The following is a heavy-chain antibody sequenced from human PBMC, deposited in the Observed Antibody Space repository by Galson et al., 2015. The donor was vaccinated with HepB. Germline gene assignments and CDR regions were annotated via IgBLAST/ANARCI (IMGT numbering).Heavy chain of an antibody. D-gene: IGHD2-15*01. J-gene: IGHJ3*01. V-gene: IGHV3-48*01. CDR3: ARDRGSCTGGNCYRVFGF. Sequence: SLRLSCAASGFSFNIFSVSWVRQAPGKGLEWISYIDTTSNTTNYAESVKGRFTISRDNAKRLVHLQLNSLRVDDTAVYYCARDRGSCTGGNCYRVFGFWGQGIMVTVSS. CDR1: GFSFNIFS. CDR2: IDTTSNTT.